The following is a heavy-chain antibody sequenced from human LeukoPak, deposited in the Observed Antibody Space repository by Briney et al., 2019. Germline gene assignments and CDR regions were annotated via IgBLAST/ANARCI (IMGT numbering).Heavy chain of an antibody. CDR1: GYTFTGYY. V-gene: IGHV1-2*02. D-gene: IGHD6-6*01. Sequence: ASVKVSCKASGYTFTGYYMHWVRQAPGQGLEWMGWINPNSGGTNYAQKFQGRVTMTRDTSISTAYMELSRLRSEDTAVYYCARDDMGSRQLDLAHWGQGTLVTVSS. J-gene: IGHJ4*02. CDR2: INPNSGGT. CDR3: ARDDMGSRQLDLAH.